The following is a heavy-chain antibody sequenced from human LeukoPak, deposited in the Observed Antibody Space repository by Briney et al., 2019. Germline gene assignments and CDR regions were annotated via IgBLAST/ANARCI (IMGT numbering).Heavy chain of an antibody. D-gene: IGHD3-22*01. CDR1: GFTFSSYS. V-gene: IGHV3-48*01. CDR2: ISSSSNTI. CDR3: ARSGYYYDSSGHNWFDP. Sequence: GGSLRLSCAASGFTFSSYSMNWVRQAPGKGLEWVSYISSSSNTIYYADSVKGRFTISRDNAKNSLYLQMNSLRAEDTAVYYCARSGYYYDSSGHNWFDPWGQGTLVTVSS. J-gene: IGHJ5*02.